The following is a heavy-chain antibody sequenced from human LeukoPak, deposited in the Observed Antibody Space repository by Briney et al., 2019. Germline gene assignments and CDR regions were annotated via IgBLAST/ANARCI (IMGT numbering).Heavy chain of an antibody. CDR3: AKGGTRAERNYYYMDV. V-gene: IGHV3-23*01. Sequence: GGSLILSCAASGFTFSSYAMSWVRQAPGKGLEWVSTISGSGGRTYYADSVKGRFTISRDNSKNTLYLQMNSLRAEDTAVYYCAKGGTRAERNYYYMDVWGKGTTVTVSS. CDR2: ISGSGGRT. J-gene: IGHJ6*03. CDR1: GFTFSSYA.